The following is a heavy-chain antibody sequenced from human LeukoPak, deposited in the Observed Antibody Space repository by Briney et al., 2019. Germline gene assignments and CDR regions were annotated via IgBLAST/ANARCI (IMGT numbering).Heavy chain of an antibody. J-gene: IGHJ4*02. D-gene: IGHD4-23*01. V-gene: IGHV3-30-3*01. CDR3: AKGGGWLYYFDY. CDR2: ISYDGSKK. CDR1: GFTFSGYS. Sequence: GGSLRLSCAASGFTFSGYSMHWVRQAPGKGLECVAVISYDGSKKYYADSVKGRFTISRDNSKNTLYLQMNSLRAEDTAAYYCAKGGGWLYYFDYWGQGTLVTVSS.